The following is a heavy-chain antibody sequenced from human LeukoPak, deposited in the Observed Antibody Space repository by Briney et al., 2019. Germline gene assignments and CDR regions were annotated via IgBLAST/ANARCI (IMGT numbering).Heavy chain of an antibody. Sequence: GGSLRLSCAASGFTFSSNAMSWVRQAPGKGLEWVSAISGSGGSAFYADSVKGRFTISRDNSKNTLYLQMNSLRAEDTAVYYCAKDLGTTVTTGWFDPWGQGTLVTVSP. CDR2: ISGSGGSA. D-gene: IGHD4-17*01. CDR3: AKDLGTTVTTGWFDP. CDR1: GFTFSSNA. V-gene: IGHV3-23*01. J-gene: IGHJ5*02.